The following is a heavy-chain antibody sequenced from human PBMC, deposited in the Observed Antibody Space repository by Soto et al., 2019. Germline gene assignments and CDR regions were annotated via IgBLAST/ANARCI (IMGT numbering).Heavy chain of an antibody. V-gene: IGHV4-34*01. J-gene: IGHJ4*02. CDR2: INHSGST. D-gene: IGHD3-22*01. CDR3: ARARRHYYDSSGYYFDY. CDR1: CGSFSGYY. Sequence: KSSETLSLTCAVYCGSFSGYYWSWIRQPPGKGLEWIGEINHSGSTNYNPSLKSRVTISVDTSKNQFSLKLSSVTAADTAVYYCARARRHYYDSSGYYFDYWGQGTLVTVSS.